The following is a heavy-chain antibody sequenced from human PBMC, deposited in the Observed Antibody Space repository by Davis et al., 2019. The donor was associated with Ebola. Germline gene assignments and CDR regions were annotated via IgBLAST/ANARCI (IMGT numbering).Heavy chain of an antibody. CDR2: ISGSGAGR. CDR3: AKPPSGYSGHDYGS. J-gene: IGHJ5*01. V-gene: IGHV3-23*01. D-gene: IGHD5-12*01. CDR1: GFTFSSYD. Sequence: GESLKISCAASGFTFSSYDMSWVRQAPGRGLEWVSLISGSGAGRDYADSVKGRFTISRDNSKKTLYLQMNSLRAEETAVYHCAKPPSGYSGHDYGSWGHGTLVTVSS.